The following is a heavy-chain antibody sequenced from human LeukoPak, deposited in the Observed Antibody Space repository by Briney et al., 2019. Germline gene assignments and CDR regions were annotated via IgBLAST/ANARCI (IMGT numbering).Heavy chain of an antibody. CDR2: IYYSGST. D-gene: IGHD6-19*01. CDR1: GGSISSSSYY. CDR3: ARTYSSGWYPKR. Sequence: SETLSLICTVSGGSISSSSYYWAWIRQPPGKGLEWIGSIYYSGSTYYNPSLKSRVTISVDTSKNQFSLKLTSVTAADTAVYFCARTYSSGWYPKRWGQGTLVTVSS. J-gene: IGHJ4*02. V-gene: IGHV4-39*01.